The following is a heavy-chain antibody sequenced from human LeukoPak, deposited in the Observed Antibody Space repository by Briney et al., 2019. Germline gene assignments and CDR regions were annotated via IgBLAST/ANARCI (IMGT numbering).Heavy chain of an antibody. CDR1: GFTFSSYA. V-gene: IGHV3-30*04. CDR3: AKGASGIIDY. Sequence: GGSLRLSCAASGFTFSSYAMHWVRQAPGKGLEWVAVISYDGSNKYYADSVKGRFTISRDNSKNTLYLQMNSLRAEDTAVYYCAKGASGIIDYWGQGTLVTVSS. D-gene: IGHD3-10*01. CDR2: ISYDGSNK. J-gene: IGHJ4*02.